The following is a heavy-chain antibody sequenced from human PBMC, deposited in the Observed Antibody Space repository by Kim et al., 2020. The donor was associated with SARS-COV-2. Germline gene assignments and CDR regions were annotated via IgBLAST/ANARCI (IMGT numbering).Heavy chain of an antibody. J-gene: IGHJ4*01. Sequence: KHYSTSRKTRLTISKDTSKNQVVLTMTNMDPVDTATYYCARMPASIVAADYWGQGTLVTVSS. V-gene: IGHV2-70*19. CDR3: ARMPASIVAADY. CDR2: K. D-gene: IGHD6-13*01.